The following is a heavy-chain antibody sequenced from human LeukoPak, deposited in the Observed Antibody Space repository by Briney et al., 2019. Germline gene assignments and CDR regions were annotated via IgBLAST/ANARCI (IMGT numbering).Heavy chain of an antibody. CDR3: ARDHGSWYFDY. CDR1: GFTFSTYS. V-gene: IGHV3-21*01. D-gene: IGHD6-13*01. Sequence: GGSLRLSCAASGFTFSTYSMNWVRQAPGKGLEWVSSISSSSSYIYYADSVKGRFTISRDNAKNSLSLQMNSLRAEDTAVYYCARDHGSWYFDYWGQGTLVTVSS. CDR2: ISSSSSYI. J-gene: IGHJ4*02.